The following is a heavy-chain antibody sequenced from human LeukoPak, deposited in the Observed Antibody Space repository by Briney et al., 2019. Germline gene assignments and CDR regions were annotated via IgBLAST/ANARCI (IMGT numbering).Heavy chain of an antibody. CDR3: AKDPPPRRAAGTDY. CDR2: ISGSGGST. J-gene: IGHJ4*02. Sequence: GGSLRLSCAASGFTFSSYAMSWVRQAPGKGLKWVSAISGSGGSTYYADSVKGRFTISRDNSKNTLYLQMNSLRAEDTAVYYCAKDPPPRRAAGTDYWGQGTLVTVSS. CDR1: GFTFSSYA. V-gene: IGHV3-23*01. D-gene: IGHD6-13*01.